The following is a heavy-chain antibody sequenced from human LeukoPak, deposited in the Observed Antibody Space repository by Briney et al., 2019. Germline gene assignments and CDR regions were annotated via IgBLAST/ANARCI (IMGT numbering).Heavy chain of an antibody. D-gene: IGHD2-8*01. CDR1: GYTFTSYD. Sequence: ASVKVSCKASGYTFTSYDINWVRQATGQGLEWMGWMNPNSGNTGYAQKFQGRVTITRNTSISTAYMELSSLRAEDTAVYYCARGSRDCANGVCYAFDIWGQGTVVIVSS. J-gene: IGHJ3*02. V-gene: IGHV1-8*03. CDR3: ARGSRDCANGVCYAFDI. CDR2: MNPNSGNT.